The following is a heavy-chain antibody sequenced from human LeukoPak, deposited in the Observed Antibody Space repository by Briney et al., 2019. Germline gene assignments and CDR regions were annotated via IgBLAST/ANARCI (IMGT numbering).Heavy chain of an antibody. CDR2: NMTKGESR. D-gene: IGHD2-15*01. CDR1: GFSFLNYV. Sequence: GGSLGPSFPSLGFSFLNYVMHWVRRAPGKGLEWVSANMTKGESRPYENSVDGRFTISRENTKNTLFLQMGSLRAEDMTIYYCASDRDGGFAFDIWGQGTLVSVSS. V-gene: IGHV3-64*01. J-gene: IGHJ3*02. CDR3: ASDRDGGFAFDI.